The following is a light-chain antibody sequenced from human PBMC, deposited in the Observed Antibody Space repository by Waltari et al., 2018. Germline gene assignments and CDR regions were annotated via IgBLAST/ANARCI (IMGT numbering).Light chain of an antibody. Sequence: QAGLTQPTSVSTDLSQTAQLTCIRNNNNFGSQGATWLQHRQGHPPKLLSYRNNNRPSEISERLSASRSGNTASLTITGLQPEDEADYYCSAWDTSLNAYVFGTGTKVTVL. CDR2: RNN. CDR1: NNNFGSQG. V-gene: IGLV10-54*01. CDR3: SAWDTSLNAYV. J-gene: IGLJ1*01.